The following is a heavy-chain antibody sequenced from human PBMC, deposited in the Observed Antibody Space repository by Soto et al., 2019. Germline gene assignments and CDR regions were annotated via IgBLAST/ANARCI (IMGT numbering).Heavy chain of an antibody. CDR3: ARTYCCGDCYSFDY. CDR1: GFTFSSYG. D-gene: IGHD2-21*02. Sequence: QVQLVESGGGVVQPGRSLRLSCAASGFTFSSYGMHWVRQAPGKGLEWVAVIWYDGSNKYYADSVKGRFTISRDNSKNTLYLQMNSLRAEDTAVYYCARTYCCGDCYSFDYWGQGTLVTVSS. V-gene: IGHV3-33*01. CDR2: IWYDGSNK. J-gene: IGHJ4*02.